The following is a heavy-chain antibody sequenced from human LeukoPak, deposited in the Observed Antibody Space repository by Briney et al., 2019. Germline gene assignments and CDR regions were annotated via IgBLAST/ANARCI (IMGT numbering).Heavy chain of an antibody. V-gene: IGHV4-59*01. CDR1: GGSISSYY. CDR2: IYYSGST. J-gene: IGHJ4*02. CDR3: ARGFRYTYGPFDY. D-gene: IGHD5-18*01. Sequence: SETLSLTCTVSGGSISSYYWSWIRQPPGKGLEWIGYIYYSGSTNYNPSLKSRVTISVDTSKNQFSLKLSSVTAADTAVYYCARGFRYTYGPFDYWGQGTLVTVSS.